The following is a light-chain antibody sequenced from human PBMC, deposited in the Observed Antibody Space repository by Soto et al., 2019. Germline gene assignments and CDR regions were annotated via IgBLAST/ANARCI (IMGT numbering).Light chain of an antibody. CDR2: EAS. Sequence: DIQMTQSPSSVSASVGDRVTITCRASQSINTWLAWYQKKPGKAPELLIYEASSLHSGVPSRFSGSGSGTDFTLTISSLQPGDFAVYYCQQANSFPLTFGGGTKVEVQ. J-gene: IGKJ4*01. CDR3: QQANSFPLT. CDR1: QSINTW. V-gene: IGKV1-12*01.